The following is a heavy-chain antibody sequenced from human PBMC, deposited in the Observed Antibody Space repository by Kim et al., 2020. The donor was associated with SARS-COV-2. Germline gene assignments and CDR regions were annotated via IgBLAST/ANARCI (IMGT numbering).Heavy chain of an antibody. Sequence: GESLKISCKGSGYSFTSYWIGWVRQMPGKGLEWMGIIYPGDSDTRYSPSFQGQVTISADKSISTAYLQWSSLKASDTAMYYCARGLGDGISLSLPMDIWGQGTTGTDSS. J-gene: IGHJ6*02. D-gene: IGHD3-16*02. CDR3: ARGLGDGISLSLPMDI. CDR2: IYPGDSDT. V-gene: IGHV5-51*01. CDR1: GYSFTSYW.